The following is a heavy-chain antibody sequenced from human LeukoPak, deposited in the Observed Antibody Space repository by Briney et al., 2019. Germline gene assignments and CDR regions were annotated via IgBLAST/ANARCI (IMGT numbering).Heavy chain of an antibody. V-gene: IGHV4-39*01. Sequence: GPLSPTGTVSGGSITSSSYYWGWSRQPPGKGLEWFGGIVYSASTYYNPSLKSRVTISVDTSKNQFSLKLSPVTAADTAVYYCARIYSGSYFRIDYWGQGTLVTVSS. CDR2: IVYSAST. CDR3: ARIYSGSYFRIDY. CDR1: GGSITSSSYY. J-gene: IGHJ4*02. D-gene: IGHD1-26*01.